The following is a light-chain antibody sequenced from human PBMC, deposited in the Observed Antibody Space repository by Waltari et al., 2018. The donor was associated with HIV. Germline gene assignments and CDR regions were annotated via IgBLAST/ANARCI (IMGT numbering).Light chain of an antibody. J-gene: IGKJ1*01. CDR3: REYRSWPPWT. Sequence: EIVLTQSPATLSVFPRDRATLSCRASQIVSTKLAWYRQKPGQSPRLLIYDETTRAIGIPGKVSGSGFGKEFTLTIRSLQSEEFARYLRREYRSWPPWTFGQGTQLEIK. V-gene: IGKV3-15*01. CDR2: DET. CDR1: QIVSTK.